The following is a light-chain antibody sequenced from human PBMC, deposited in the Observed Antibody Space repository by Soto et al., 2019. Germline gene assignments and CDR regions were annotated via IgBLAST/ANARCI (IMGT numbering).Light chain of an antibody. CDR1: QRVLYSSNNKNY. Sequence: DIVMTQSPDSLAVSLGERATINCKSSQRVLYSSNNKNYLAWYQQKPGQPPKLLIHWASTRESGVPDRFSGSGSGTEFTLTISSLQAEDVAVYYCQQYCGSPYTFGQGTKLEIK. V-gene: IGKV4-1*01. CDR3: QQYCGSPYT. CDR2: WAS. J-gene: IGKJ2*01.